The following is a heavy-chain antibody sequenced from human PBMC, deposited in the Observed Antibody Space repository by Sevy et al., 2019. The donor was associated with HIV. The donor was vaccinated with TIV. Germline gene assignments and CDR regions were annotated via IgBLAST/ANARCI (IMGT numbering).Heavy chain of an antibody. J-gene: IGHJ5*01. CDR2: LFPGNSDI. CDR3: ARGRLGNPVEDFDS. Sequence: GESLKISCQTSGYRFASYWIAWVRQKPGIGLEWVATLFPGNSDIRHSPSFRGRVTASADKSISTTYLQWMSLEATDTGNYFSARGRLGNPVEDFDSWGQGTRVTVSS. CDR1: GYRFASYW. V-gene: IGHV5-51*01.